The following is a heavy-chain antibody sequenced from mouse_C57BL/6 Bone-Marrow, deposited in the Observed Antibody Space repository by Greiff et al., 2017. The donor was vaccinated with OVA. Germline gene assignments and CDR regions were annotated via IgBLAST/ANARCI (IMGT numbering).Heavy chain of an antibody. Sequence: VQLQESGAELARPGASVKLSCKASGYTFTSYGISWVKQRTGQGLEWIGEIYPRSGNTYYNEKFKGKATLTADKSSSTAYMELRSLTSEDSAVYFCARRYGPYYCDYWGQGTTLTVSS. CDR3: ARRYGPYYCDY. CDR2: IYPRSGNT. CDR1: GYTFTSYG. V-gene: IGHV1-81*01. D-gene: IGHD2-14*01. J-gene: IGHJ2*01.